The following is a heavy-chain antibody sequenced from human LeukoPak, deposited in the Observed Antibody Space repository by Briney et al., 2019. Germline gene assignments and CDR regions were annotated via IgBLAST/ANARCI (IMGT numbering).Heavy chain of an antibody. CDR2: INPNSGGT. Sequence: ASVKVSCKASGYTFTGYYMHWVRQAPGQGLEWMGWINPNSGGTNYAQKFQGRVTMTRDMSISTAYMELSRLRSDDTAVYYCARDPGIAVAGYYYGMDVWGQGTTVTVSS. V-gene: IGHV1-2*02. CDR3: ARDPGIAVAGYYYGMDV. D-gene: IGHD6-19*01. CDR1: GYTFTGYY. J-gene: IGHJ6*02.